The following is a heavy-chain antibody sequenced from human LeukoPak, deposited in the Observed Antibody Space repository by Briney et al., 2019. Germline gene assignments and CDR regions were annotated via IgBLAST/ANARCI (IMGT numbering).Heavy chain of an antibody. V-gene: IGHV3-21*01. D-gene: IGHD5-18*01. Sequence: GGSLRLSCAASGFTFSTYSMNWVRQAPGKGLEWVSSISSSSSHIYYADSVKGRFTISRDNAKNSLYLQMNSLRAEDTAVYYCARFGYSYGSPDYYFDYWGQGTLVTVSS. CDR2: ISSSSSHI. J-gene: IGHJ4*02. CDR1: GFTFSTYS. CDR3: ARFGYSYGSPDYYFDY.